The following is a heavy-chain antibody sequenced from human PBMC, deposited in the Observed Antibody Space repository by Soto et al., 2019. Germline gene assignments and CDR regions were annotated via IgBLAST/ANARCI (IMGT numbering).Heavy chain of an antibody. D-gene: IGHD6-19*01. J-gene: IGHJ4*02. CDR1: GYGFASYG. CDR2: ISAYNGKT. V-gene: IGHV1-18*01. Sequence: ASVKVSCKASGYGFASYGISWVRQAPGQGLEWMGWISAYNGKTNYTEKFQGRVTMTTDTSTSTAYMELRSLRSDDTAVYYCARDLYFIEVSGVFDYWGQGTPVTVSS. CDR3: ARDLYFIEVSGVFDY.